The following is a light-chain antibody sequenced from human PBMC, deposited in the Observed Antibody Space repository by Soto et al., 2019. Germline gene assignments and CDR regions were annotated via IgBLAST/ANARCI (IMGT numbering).Light chain of an antibody. Sequence: EIVLTQSPGTLSLSPGEGATLSCRASQSVSSRNLAWYQQKPGQAPRVLIYGASSRATGIPDRFSGSGSGTDFTLTISRLEPEDFAVYHCQDYGGTWWTFGQGTKVEI. J-gene: IGKJ1*01. CDR3: QDYGGTWWT. V-gene: IGKV3-20*01. CDR1: QSVSSRN. CDR2: GAS.